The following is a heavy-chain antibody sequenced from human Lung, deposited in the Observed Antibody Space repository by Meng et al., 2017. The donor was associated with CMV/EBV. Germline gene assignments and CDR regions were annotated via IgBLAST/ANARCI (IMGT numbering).Heavy chain of an antibody. CDR1: GYTFKDYG. D-gene: IGHD1-26*01. J-gene: IGHJ4*02. CDR2: VSPYNGKT. V-gene: IGHV1-18*01. CDR3: ARSEWELQPFDF. Sequence: ASXXVSCKGSGYTFKDYGIAWVRQAPGQGLEWMGWVSPYNGKTDYAQKFQGRVTMTTDTSTSTAYMELRSLRSDDTALYYCARSEWELQPFDFWGQGTLVTVSS.